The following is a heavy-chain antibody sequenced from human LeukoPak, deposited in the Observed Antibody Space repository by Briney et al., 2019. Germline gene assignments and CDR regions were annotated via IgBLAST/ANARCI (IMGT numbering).Heavy chain of an antibody. Sequence: PTGGSLRLSCAASGFTFSSYAMSWVRQAPGKGLEWVSAISGSGGSTYYADSVKGRFTISRDNSKNTLYLQMNSLGAEDTAVYYCAKARGAMATWAIDYWGQGTLVTVSS. D-gene: IGHD5-18*01. CDR1: GFTFSSYA. J-gene: IGHJ4*02. CDR3: AKARGAMATWAIDY. CDR2: ISGSGGST. V-gene: IGHV3-23*01.